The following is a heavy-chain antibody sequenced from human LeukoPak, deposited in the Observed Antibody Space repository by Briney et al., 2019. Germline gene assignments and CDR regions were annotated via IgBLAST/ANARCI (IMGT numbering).Heavy chain of an antibody. CDR1: GGSISSYY. CDR2: IYYSGST. V-gene: IGHV4-59*08. J-gene: IGHJ4*02. Sequence: PSETLSLTCTVSGGSISSYYWSWIRQPPGKGLEWIGYIYYSGSTNYNPSPKSRVTISVDTSKNQFSLKLSSVTAADTAVYYCARHGSSWKTFDYWGQGTLVTVSS. D-gene: IGHD6-13*01. CDR3: ARHGSSWKTFDY.